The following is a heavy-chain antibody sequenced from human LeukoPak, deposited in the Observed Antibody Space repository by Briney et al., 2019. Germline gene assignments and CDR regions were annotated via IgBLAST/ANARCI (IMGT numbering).Heavy chain of an antibody. CDR2: ISSDGNDK. CDR1: GVTFSSYG. D-gene: IGHD3-22*01. V-gene: IGHV3-30*18. J-gene: IGHJ4*02. Sequence: GGSLRLSCAASGVTFSSYGMHWVRQAPGKGLEWVALISSDGNDKLYGDSVKGRFTISRDNSKNTLHLQMNSLRAEDTALYYCAKATTAIVVDNFFDYWGQGTLVSVSS. CDR3: AKATTAIVVDNFFDY.